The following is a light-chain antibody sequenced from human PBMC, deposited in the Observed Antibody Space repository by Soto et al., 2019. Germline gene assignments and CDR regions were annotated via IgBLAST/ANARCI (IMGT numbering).Light chain of an antibody. J-gene: IGLJ1*01. Sequence: QSVLTQPDSVSGSPGQSITISCIGTSSDIGAYNYASWYQQHPGKAPKLIIYDVSNRPSGDSNRFSGSKSGYTASLTNSGFQVEDEADYYCSSYSSTITRVFGTGTKVT. CDR3: SSYSSTITRV. V-gene: IGLV2-14*03. CDR1: SSDIGAYNY. CDR2: DVS.